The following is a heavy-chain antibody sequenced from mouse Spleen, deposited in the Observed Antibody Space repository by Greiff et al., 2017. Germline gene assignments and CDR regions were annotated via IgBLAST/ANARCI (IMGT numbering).Heavy chain of an antibody. Sequence: QVQLQQSGAELMKPGASVKISCKATGYTFSSYWIEWVKQRPGHGLEWIGEILPGSGSTNYNEKFKGKATFTADTSSNTAYMQLSSLTSEDSAVYYCARDRQLGLPPAWFAYWGQGTLVTVSA. D-gene: IGHD3-2*01. V-gene: IGHV1-9*01. CDR3: ARDRQLGLPPAWFAY. J-gene: IGHJ3*01. CDR2: ILPGSGST. CDR1: GYTFSSYW.